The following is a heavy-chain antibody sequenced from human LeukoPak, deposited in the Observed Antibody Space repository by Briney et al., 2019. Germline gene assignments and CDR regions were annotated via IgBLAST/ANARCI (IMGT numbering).Heavy chain of an antibody. CDR2: IYYSGST. Sequence: SETLSLTCTVSGGSMNYYYWSWIRQPPGRGLEWIGYIYYSGSTNYNPSLKSRVTMSVDTSKNHFSLKLSSVTAADTAVYYCASKNDLSTFDIWGQGTMVTVSS. D-gene: IGHD2/OR15-2a*01. J-gene: IGHJ3*02. CDR1: GGSMNYYY. CDR3: ASKNDLSTFDI. V-gene: IGHV4-59*01.